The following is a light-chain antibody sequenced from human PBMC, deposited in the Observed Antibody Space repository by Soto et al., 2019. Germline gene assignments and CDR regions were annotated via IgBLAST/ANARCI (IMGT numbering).Light chain of an antibody. V-gene: IGKV1-9*01. CDR3: QQYNSYPLT. CDR2: AAS. CDR1: QDISTH. Sequence: DIQLTQSPSFLSASVGDRVTVTCRASQDISTHFGWYQQKPGKAPKLLIYAASTLQSGVPSRFSGSGSGTEFTLTISSLQPDDFATYYCQQYNSYPLTFGGGTKVDIK. J-gene: IGKJ4*01.